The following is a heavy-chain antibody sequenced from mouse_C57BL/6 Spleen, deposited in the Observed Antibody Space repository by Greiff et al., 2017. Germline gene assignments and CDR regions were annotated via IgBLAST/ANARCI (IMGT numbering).Heavy chain of an antibody. CDR3: AIGDWFAT. CDR1: GYTFTSYW. V-gene: IGHV1-69*01. J-gene: IGHJ3*01. CDR2: IDPSDSYT. D-gene: IGHD3-3*01. Sequence: QVQLQQPGAELVMPGASVKLSCKASGYTFTSYWMHWVKQRPGQGLEWIGEIDPSDSYTNYNQKFKGKSTLTVDKSSSTAYMQLSSLTSEDSAVYYCAIGDWFATGAKGLWSLSLQ.